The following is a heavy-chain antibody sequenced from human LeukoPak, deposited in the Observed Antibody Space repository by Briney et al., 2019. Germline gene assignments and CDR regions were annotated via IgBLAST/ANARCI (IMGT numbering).Heavy chain of an antibody. Sequence: SETLSLTCAVYGGSFSGYYWSWIRQPPGKGLEWIGEINHSGSTNYNPSLKSRVTISVDTSRNQFSLKLSSVTAADTAVYYCARFIPGSPPISSGWYGGYDYWGQGTLVTVSS. CDR2: INHSGST. CDR1: GGSFSGYY. V-gene: IGHV4-34*01. CDR3: ARFIPGSPPISSGWYGGYDY. J-gene: IGHJ4*02. D-gene: IGHD6-19*01.